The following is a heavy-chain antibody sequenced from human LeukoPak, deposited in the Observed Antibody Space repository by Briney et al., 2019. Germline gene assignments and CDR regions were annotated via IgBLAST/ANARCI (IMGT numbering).Heavy chain of an antibody. D-gene: IGHD6-19*01. CDR3: ARGRPGSGWSFDY. Sequence: ASVKVSCKTSGYTFTTYYMHWVRQPPGQGLEWMGIINPNGGTTNYAQKFQSRGTMTSDTSTNTVYMELSSLRSEDTAAYYCARGRPGSGWSFDYWGQGTLVTVSS. CDR1: GYTFTTYY. J-gene: IGHJ4*02. CDR2: INPNGGTT. V-gene: IGHV1-46*01.